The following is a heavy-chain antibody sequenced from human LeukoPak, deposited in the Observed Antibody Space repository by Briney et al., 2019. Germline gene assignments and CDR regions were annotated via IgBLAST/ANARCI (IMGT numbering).Heavy chain of an antibody. Sequence: PGGSLRLSCAASGFTVSNYSMNWVRQAPGKGLEWVSPISSGSTYIYYAGSVKGRFTISRDNAKNSLYLQVNSLRAEDTAVYYCARLNYGDPWYYMDVWGKGTTVTVSS. J-gene: IGHJ6*03. CDR3: ARLNYGDPWYYMDV. CDR2: ISSGSTYI. V-gene: IGHV3-21*01. D-gene: IGHD4-17*01. CDR1: GFTVSNYS.